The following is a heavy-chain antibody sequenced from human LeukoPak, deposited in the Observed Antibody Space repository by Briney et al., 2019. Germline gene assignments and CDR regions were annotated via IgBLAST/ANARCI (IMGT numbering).Heavy chain of an antibody. J-gene: IGHJ5*02. CDR2: ISGSGGST. D-gene: IGHD6-13*01. V-gene: IGHV3-23*01. CDR3: AKDRLAAAGPNWFDP. Sequence: GGSLRLSCAAFGFTFSSYAMSWVRQAPGKGLEWVSAISGSGGSTYYADSVKGRFTISRDNSKNTLYLQMNSLRAEDTAVYYCAKDRLAAAGPNWFDPWGQGTLVTVSS. CDR1: GFTFSSYA.